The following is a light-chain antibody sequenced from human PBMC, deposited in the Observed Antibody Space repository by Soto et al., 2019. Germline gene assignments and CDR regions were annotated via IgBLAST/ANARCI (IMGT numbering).Light chain of an antibody. CDR3: QQYNSYPLT. CDR1: QSIRSW. CDR2: KAS. Sequence: DIQMTQSPSTLSASVGDRVTITCRASQSIRSWLAWYQQTPGKAPNLLISKASTLESGVPSRFSGSGSGTEFTLTDSSLQPDDFATYYCQQYNSYPLTFGGGTKVEIK. V-gene: IGKV1-5*03. J-gene: IGKJ4*01.